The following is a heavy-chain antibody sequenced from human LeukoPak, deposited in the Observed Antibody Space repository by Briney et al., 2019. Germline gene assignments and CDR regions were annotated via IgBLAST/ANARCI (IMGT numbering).Heavy chain of an antibody. Sequence: GGSLRLSCAASGFTFSSYAMHWVRQAPGKGLEWVAVISYDGSNKYYADSVKGRFTISRDNSKNTLYLQMNSLRAEDTAVYYCARPGYSGYHVPYYFDYLGQGTLVTVSS. CDR2: ISYDGSNK. J-gene: IGHJ4*02. CDR3: ARPGYSGYHVPYYFDY. D-gene: IGHD5-12*01. V-gene: IGHV3-30*17. CDR1: GFTFSSYA.